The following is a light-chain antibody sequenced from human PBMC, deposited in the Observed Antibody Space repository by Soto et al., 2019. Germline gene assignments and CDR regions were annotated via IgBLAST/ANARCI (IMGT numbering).Light chain of an antibody. CDR3: QSYDSSLRGGV. CDR1: SSNIGANYD. Sequence: QSVLTQPPSVSGAPGQRATISCTGSSSNIGANYDVHWYQHLPGTAPKLLISGDSNRPSGVPDRFSGSKSGTSASLGITGLEAEDEADYYCQSYDSSLRGGVFGGGTKLTVL. V-gene: IGLV1-40*01. CDR2: GDS. J-gene: IGLJ3*02.